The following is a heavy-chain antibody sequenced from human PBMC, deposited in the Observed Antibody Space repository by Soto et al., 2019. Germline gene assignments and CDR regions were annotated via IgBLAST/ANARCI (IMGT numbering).Heavy chain of an antibody. CDR3: AREGMVRGVDY. V-gene: IGHV4-34*01. J-gene: IGHJ4*02. CDR1: GGSFSGYY. Sequence: QVQLQQWGAGLLKPSETLSLTCAVYGGSFSGYYWSWIRQPPGKGLEWIGEINHSRSTNYNPSLKSRVTISVDTSKNQFSLKLSSVTAADTAVYYCAREGMVRGVDYWGQGTLVTVSS. CDR2: INHSRST. D-gene: IGHD3-10*01.